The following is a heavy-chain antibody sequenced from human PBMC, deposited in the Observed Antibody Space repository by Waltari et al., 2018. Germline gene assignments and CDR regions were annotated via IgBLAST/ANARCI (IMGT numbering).Heavy chain of an antibody. J-gene: IGHJ4*02. CDR1: GFTFSDYG. CDR3: AKDQEADFPFLRGLDS. Sequence: QVRLVESGGGVVQPGGSLRLSCEASGFTFSDYGMHWVRQAPGKGLEWVASIRYDGSVKYSADSVKGRVTVSRDNSQNTLYLQLNSLSPVDTALYACAKDQEADFPFLRGLDSWGQGTLVTVSS. V-gene: IGHV3-30*02. CDR2: IRYDGSVK. D-gene: IGHD3-3*01.